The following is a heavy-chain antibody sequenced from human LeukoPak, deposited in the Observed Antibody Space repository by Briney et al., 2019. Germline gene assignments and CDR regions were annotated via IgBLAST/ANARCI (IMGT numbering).Heavy chain of an antibody. J-gene: IGHJ5*02. D-gene: IGHD3-10*01. V-gene: IGHV3-30*02. CDR2: IRYDGSNK. Sequence: PGGSLRLSCAASGFTFSSYAMSWVRQAPGKGPEWVAFIRYDGSNKYYADSVKGRFTISRDNSKNTLFLEMNSLRVEDTAVYYCAKDLHYYGSGSYDNWFDTWGQGTLVTVSS. CDR3: AKDLHYYGSGSYDNWFDT. CDR1: GFTFSSYA.